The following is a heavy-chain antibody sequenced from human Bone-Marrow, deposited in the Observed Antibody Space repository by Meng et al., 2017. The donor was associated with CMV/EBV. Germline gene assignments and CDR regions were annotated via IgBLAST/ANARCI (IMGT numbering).Heavy chain of an antibody. CDR3: ARHGINLADIVVVPAAPKGWFDP. V-gene: IGHV3-33*01. J-gene: IGHJ5*02. Sequence: GESLKISCAASGFTFSSYGMHWVRQAPGKGLEWVAVIWYDGSNKYYADSVKGRFTISRDNSKNTLYLQMNSLRADDTAVYYCARHGINLADIVVVPAAPKGWFDPWGQGTLVTVSS. D-gene: IGHD2-2*01. CDR1: GFTFSSYG. CDR2: IWYDGSNK.